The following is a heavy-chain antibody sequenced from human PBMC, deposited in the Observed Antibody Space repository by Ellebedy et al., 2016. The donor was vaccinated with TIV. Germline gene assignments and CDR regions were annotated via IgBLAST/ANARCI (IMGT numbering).Heavy chain of an antibody. J-gene: IGHJ4*02. CDR1: GGSIRSYY. CDR2: IYYSGSA. V-gene: IGHV4-59*01. Sequence: MPGGSLRLSCSVSGGSIRSYYWTWTRQPPGKGLEWIGCIYYSGSAKYNPSLRRRVTLSLDTSKNQFSLKLNSVTAADTAVYYCARAFTNSWYGVDYWGPGTLVSVSS. CDR3: ARAFTNSWYGVDY. D-gene: IGHD6-13*01.